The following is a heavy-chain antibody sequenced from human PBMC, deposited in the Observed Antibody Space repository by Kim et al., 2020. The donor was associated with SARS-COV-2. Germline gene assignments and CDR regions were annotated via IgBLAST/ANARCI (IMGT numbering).Heavy chain of an antibody. CDR1: GGSISSSSYY. Sequence: SETLSLTCTVSGGSISSSSYYWGWIRQPPGKGLEWIGSIYYSGSTYYNPSLKSRVTISVDTSKNQFSLKLSSVTAADTAVYYCARHGYYGSGSTYYVDYWGQGTLVTVSS. V-gene: IGHV4-39*01. J-gene: IGHJ4*02. CDR3: ARHGYYGSGSTYYVDY. D-gene: IGHD3-10*01. CDR2: IYYSGST.